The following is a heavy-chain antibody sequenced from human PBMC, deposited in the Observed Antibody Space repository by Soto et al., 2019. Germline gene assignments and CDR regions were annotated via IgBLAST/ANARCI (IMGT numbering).Heavy chain of an antibody. V-gene: IGHV3-11*01. Sequence: PGESLKISCAAPGFSFRDYFMSWLRQAPGKGLEWVSYIGPYGNSIYYADSVKGRFTISRDDATKSLHLHMNSLRTDDTAVYYCARDDHTYGVYWGQGTPVTVSS. CDR3: ARDDHTYGVY. J-gene: IGHJ4*02. CDR2: IGPYGNSI. D-gene: IGHD2-21*01. CDR1: GFSFRDYF.